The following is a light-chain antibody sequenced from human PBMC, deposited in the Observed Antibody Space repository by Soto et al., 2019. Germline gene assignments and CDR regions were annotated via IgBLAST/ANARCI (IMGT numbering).Light chain of an antibody. CDR1: QSVSSN. J-gene: IGKJ5*01. CDR2: GAS. Sequence: EIVMTQSPATLSVSPGERATLSCRASQSVSSNLAWYQQKPGQAPRLLIYGASTRATGIPARFSGSGSGTEFTLTISSLQSEDFATYYCQQYNSYPLTFGQGTRLEIK. V-gene: IGKV3-15*01. CDR3: QQYNSYPLT.